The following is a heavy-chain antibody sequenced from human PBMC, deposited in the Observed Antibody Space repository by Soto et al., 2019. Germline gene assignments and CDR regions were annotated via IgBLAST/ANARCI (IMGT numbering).Heavy chain of an antibody. CDR2: IYNSGNT. Sequence: SETLSLTCAVSGGSISSGFYSWSWIRQPPGQGLEWIGYIYNSGNTYYNPSLMSRVTISVDRSQNHFSLKLTSVTAADTAVYYCARGSDGVWNWFDPWGQGTLVTVSS. D-gene: IGHD2-21*02. CDR3: ARGSDGVWNWFDP. V-gene: IGHV4-30-2*01. J-gene: IGHJ5*02. CDR1: GGSISSGFYS.